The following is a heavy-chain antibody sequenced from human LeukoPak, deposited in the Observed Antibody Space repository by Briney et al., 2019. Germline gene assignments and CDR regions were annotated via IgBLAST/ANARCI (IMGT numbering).Heavy chain of an antibody. J-gene: IGHJ6*02. D-gene: IGHD3-10*01. CDR2: INPNSGGT. Sequence: ASVKVSCKASGYTFTGYYMHWVRQAPGQGLEWMGWINPNSGGTNYAQKFQGRVTMTRDTSISTAYMELSRLRSDDTAVYYCARPYYGSGSYWYYYSYGMDVWGQGTTVTVSS. V-gene: IGHV1-2*02. CDR1: GYTFTGYY. CDR3: ARPYYGSGSYWYYYSYGMDV.